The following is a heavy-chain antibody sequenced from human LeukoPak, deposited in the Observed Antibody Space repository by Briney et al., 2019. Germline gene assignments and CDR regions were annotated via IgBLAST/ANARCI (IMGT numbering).Heavy chain of an antibody. J-gene: IGHJ6*02. CDR2: IKQDGSEK. CDR1: GFTFSSYW. Sequence: GGFLRLSCAASGFTFSSYWMSWVRQAPGKGLEWVANIKQDGSEKYYVDSVKGRFTISRDNAKNSLYLQMNSLRAEDTAVYYCAREGKSSSSWYLSPPYYYGMDVWGQGTTVTVSS. V-gene: IGHV3-7*01. D-gene: IGHD6-13*01. CDR3: AREGKSSSSWYLSPPYYYGMDV.